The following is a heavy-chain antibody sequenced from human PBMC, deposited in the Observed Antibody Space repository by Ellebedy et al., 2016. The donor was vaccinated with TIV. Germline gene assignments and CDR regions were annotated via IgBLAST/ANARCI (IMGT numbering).Heavy chain of an antibody. V-gene: IGHV3-23*01. CDR2: ISSTGSRT. Sequence: GESLKISCAASGFTFSSYAMSWVRQAPGKGLEWVSTISSTGSRTYYANSVEGRFLISRDISKRTLYLQMNSLRAEDTAVYYCARATIFAGVDYWGQGTLVTVSS. CDR3: ARATIFAGVDY. J-gene: IGHJ4*02. D-gene: IGHD3-3*01. CDR1: GFTFSSYA.